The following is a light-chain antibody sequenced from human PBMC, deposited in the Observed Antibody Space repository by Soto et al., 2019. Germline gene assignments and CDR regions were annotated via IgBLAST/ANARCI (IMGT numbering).Light chain of an antibody. Sequence: QSVPTQPASVSGSPGQSITISCTGTSSDVGGYNYVSWYQQHPGKAPKLMIYDVDNRPSGVSNRFSGSRSGNTASLTISGLQAEDEADYYCSSYTSTSTVVFGGGTKVTVL. J-gene: IGLJ2*01. CDR1: SSDVGGYNY. CDR2: DVD. V-gene: IGLV2-14*01. CDR3: SSYTSTSTVV.